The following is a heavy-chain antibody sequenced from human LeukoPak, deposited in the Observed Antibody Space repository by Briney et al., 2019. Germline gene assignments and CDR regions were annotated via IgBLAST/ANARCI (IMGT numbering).Heavy chain of an antibody. CDR3: ARALPSSSDPFDY. CDR1: GGSFSGYY. Sequence: SETLSLTCAVCGGSFSGYYWSWFRHPPGKGLEWIGEINHSGSTNYNPSLKSRVTISVDTSKNQFSLKLSSVTAADTAVYYCARALPSSSDPFDYWGQGTLVTVSS. D-gene: IGHD6-6*01. CDR2: INHSGST. V-gene: IGHV4-34*01. J-gene: IGHJ4*02.